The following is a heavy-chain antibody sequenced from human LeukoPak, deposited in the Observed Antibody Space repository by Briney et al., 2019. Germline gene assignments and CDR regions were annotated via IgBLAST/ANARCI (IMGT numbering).Heavy chain of an antibody. CDR2: ISSGSRTT. J-gene: IGHJ4*02. CDR1: GFTFSSHS. Sequence: GGSLRLSCAASGFTFSSHSMNWVRQAPGKGLEWVSYISSGSRTTYYADSVKGRFTISRDNAKNSLSLQMNSLRAEDTAVYYCARGPSGQIAMWGQGTLVTVSS. CDR3: ARGPSGQIAM. V-gene: IGHV3-48*01. D-gene: IGHD2-21*01.